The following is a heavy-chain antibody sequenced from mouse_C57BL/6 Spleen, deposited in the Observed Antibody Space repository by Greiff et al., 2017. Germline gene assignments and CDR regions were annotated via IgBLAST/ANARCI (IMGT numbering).Heavy chain of an antibody. V-gene: IGHV5-16*01. Sequence: EVKLVESEGGLVQPGSSMKLSCTASGFTFSDYCMAWVRQVPEKGLEWVANINYDGSSTYYLDSLKSRFIISRDNAKNILYLQMSSLKSEDAATYYCAGTHYNGYYVWYFDVWGKGTTVTVSS. CDR2: INYDGSST. J-gene: IGHJ1*03. CDR3: AGTHYNGYYVWYFDV. D-gene: IGHD2-3*01. CDR1: GFTFSDYC.